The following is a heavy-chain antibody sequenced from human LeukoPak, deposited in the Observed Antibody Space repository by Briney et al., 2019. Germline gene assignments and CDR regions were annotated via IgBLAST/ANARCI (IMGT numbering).Heavy chain of an antibody. J-gene: IGHJ4*02. V-gene: IGHV3-23*01. CDR2: ISISGSKT. Sequence: PGGSLRLSCAASEFDFSSHAMTWVRQAPGKGLEWVSAISISGSKTYYADSVKGRFTISRDNSKNTLYLQMNSLRAEDTAVYYCASEIRPNDYWGQGTQVTVSS. CDR1: EFDFSSHA. D-gene: IGHD4-17*01. CDR3: ASEIRPNDY.